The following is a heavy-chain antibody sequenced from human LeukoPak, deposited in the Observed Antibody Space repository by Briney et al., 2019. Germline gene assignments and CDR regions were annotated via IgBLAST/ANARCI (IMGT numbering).Heavy chain of an antibody. D-gene: IGHD1-1*01. Sequence: ASVKVSCKASGYTFTSYGISWVRQAPGQGLEWMGWISAYNGNTNYAQKFQGRVTMTRDTSISTAYMELSRLRSDDTAVYYCARAWNDVWDYFDYWGQGTLVTVSS. CDR2: ISAYNGNT. J-gene: IGHJ4*02. CDR1: GYTFTSYG. CDR3: ARAWNDVWDYFDY. V-gene: IGHV1-18*01.